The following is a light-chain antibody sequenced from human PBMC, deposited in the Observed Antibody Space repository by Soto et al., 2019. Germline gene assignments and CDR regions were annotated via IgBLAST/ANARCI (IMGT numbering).Light chain of an antibody. Sequence: ELVMTQAPLGPPVSPGPPASVVCRASQSVSNNLACYQPKPGQVPRGLIYGASTRATEIPARFSGSGSGTEFTLTIDSLQSEDFAVYYCQQYNNWPRKFGQGTKV. CDR2: GAS. CDR1: QSVSNN. CDR3: QQYNNWPRK. V-gene: IGKV3-15*01. J-gene: IGKJ1*01.